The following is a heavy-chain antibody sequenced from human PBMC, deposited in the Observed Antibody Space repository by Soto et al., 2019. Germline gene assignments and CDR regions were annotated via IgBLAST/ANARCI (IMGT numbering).Heavy chain of an antibody. CDR2: IYYSGST. V-gene: IGHV4-31*03. J-gene: IGHJ3*02. Sequence: PSETLSLTCTVSGGSISSGGYYWSWIRQHPGKGLEWIGYIYYSGSTYYNPSLKSRVTISVDTSKNQFSLKLSSVTAADTTVYYCASSTYDFWSGYYNPNDAFDIWGQGTMVTV. D-gene: IGHD3-3*01. CDR3: ASSTYDFWSGYYNPNDAFDI. CDR1: GGSISSGGYY.